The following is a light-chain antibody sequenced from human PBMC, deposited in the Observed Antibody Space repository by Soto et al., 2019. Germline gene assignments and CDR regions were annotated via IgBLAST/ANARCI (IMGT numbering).Light chain of an antibody. CDR1: SFNIGSNY. J-gene: IGLJ2*01. CDR2: RNN. V-gene: IGLV1-47*01. Sequence: QSVLTQPPSASGTPGQRVTISCSGSSFNIGSNYVYWYPQLPGTAPKLLIYRNNQRPSGVPDRFSGSKSGTSASLAIRGLRSEDEADYYCAAWDDSLSGPVFGGGTQLTV. CDR3: AAWDDSLSGPV.